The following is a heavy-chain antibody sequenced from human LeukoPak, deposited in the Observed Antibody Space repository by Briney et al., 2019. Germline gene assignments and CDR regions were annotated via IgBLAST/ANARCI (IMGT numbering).Heavy chain of an antibody. Sequence: PSETLSLTCAVYGGSFSGYYWSWIRQPPGKGLEWIGEINHSGSTNYNPSLKSRVTISVDTSKNQFSLKLSSVTAADTAVYYCARTAAESPKAWFDPWGQGTLVTVSS. J-gene: IGHJ5*02. CDR2: INHSGST. CDR3: ARTAAESPKAWFDP. CDR1: GGSFSGYY. V-gene: IGHV4-34*01.